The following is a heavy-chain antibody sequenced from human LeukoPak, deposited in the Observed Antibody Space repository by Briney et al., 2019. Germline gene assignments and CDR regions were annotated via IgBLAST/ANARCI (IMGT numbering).Heavy chain of an antibody. V-gene: IGHV4-31*03. Sequence: SETLSLTCTVTGGSISSGGYYWSWIRQHPGKGLERIGYIYYSGSTYYNPSLKSRVTISVDTSKNQFSLKLSSVTAADTAVYYCASTYPLGGAPFDYWGQGTLVTVSS. CDR3: ASTYPLGGAPFDY. D-gene: IGHD3-16*01. CDR1: GGSISSGGYY. J-gene: IGHJ4*02. CDR2: IYYSGST.